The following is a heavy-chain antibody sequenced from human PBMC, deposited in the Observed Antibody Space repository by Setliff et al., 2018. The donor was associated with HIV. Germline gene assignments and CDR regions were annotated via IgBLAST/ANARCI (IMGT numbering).Heavy chain of an antibody. CDR2: IYASGTT. V-gene: IGHV4-61*02. Sequence: PSETLSLTCTVSGDSISSGSYYWSWIRQPAGKGLEWIGRIYASGTTNYNPSLKSRVTISVDTSKNQFSLNLSSVTAADTAIYYCARHANTVTTVFVDYFDYWGQGTLVTVSS. CDR1: GDSISSGSYY. J-gene: IGHJ4*02. D-gene: IGHD4-17*01. CDR3: ARHANTVTTVFVDYFDY.